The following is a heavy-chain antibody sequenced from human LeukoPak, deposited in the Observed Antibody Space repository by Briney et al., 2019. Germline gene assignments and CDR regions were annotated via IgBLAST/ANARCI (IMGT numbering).Heavy chain of an antibody. J-gene: IGHJ3*02. CDR3: AKGGFSQVFDI. D-gene: IGHD3-22*01. CDR1: GFTFRTYW. V-gene: IGHV3-74*01. CDR2: IDNDGSDT. Sequence: PGGSLRLSCAASGFTFRTYWMHWVRQAPGKGLVWVSRIDNDGSDTIYADSVKGRFTVSRDDAKNTVYLQMNSLRVGDTAVYYCAKGGFSQVFDIWGQGTVVTVSS.